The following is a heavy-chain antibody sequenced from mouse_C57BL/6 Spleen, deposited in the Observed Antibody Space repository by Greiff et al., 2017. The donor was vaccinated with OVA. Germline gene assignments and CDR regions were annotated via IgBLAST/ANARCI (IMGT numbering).Heavy chain of an antibody. CDR3: TEERGYAMDY. CDR2: IRLKSDNYAT. J-gene: IGHJ4*01. V-gene: IGHV6-3*01. CDR1: GFTFSNYW. Sequence: EVKLMESGGGLVQPGGSMKLSCVASGFTFSNYWMNWVRQSPEKGLEWVAQIRLKSDNYATHYAESVKGRFTISRDDSKSSVYLQRNNLRAEDTGIYYCTEERGYAMDYWGQGTSVTVSS.